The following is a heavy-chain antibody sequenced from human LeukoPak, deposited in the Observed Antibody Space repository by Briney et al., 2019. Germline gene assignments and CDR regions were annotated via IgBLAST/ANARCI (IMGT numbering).Heavy chain of an antibody. V-gene: IGHV3-74*01. CDR2: INGDGSIP. Sequence: GGSLRLSCAASGFTFSSDWMHWVLQAPGKGLVWVSRINGDGSIPYYADSVKGRFTISRGNAKNTLYLQMNSLRAEDTAVYYCARDRGITGTMPLDYWGQGTLVTVSS. CDR1: GFTFSSDW. J-gene: IGHJ4*02. D-gene: IGHD1-7*01. CDR3: ARDRGITGTMPLDY.